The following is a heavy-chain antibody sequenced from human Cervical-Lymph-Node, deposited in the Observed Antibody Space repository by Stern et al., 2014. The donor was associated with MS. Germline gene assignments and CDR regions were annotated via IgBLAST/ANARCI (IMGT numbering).Heavy chain of an antibody. D-gene: IGHD3-3*01. J-gene: IGHJ6*02. Sequence: VQLVESGAEVKKPGASVKVSCKASGYFFTSYGISWVRQAPGQGLEWMGWISADNGNTNSAQNVQGRVTMTTYTSTNTAYMELSSLRSDDTALYYCARDSLIRTFGVEEGMDVWGQGTTVTVSS. V-gene: IGHV1-18*01. CDR3: ARDSLIRTFGVEEGMDV. CDR2: ISADNGNT. CDR1: GYFFTSYG.